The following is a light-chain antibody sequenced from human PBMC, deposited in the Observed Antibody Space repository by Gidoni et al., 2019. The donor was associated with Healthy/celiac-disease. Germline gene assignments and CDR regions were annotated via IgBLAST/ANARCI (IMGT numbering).Light chain of an antibody. Sequence: DIQMTQSPSSLSASVGDRVTITCRASQSISSYLNWYQQKPGKDPKLLIYAASSLQSGVPARFSGSGSGTDFTLTISSLQPEDFATYYCQQSYSTPIFTFXPXTKVDIK. J-gene: IGKJ3*01. V-gene: IGKV1-39*01. CDR1: QSISSY. CDR2: AAS. CDR3: QQSYSTPIFT.